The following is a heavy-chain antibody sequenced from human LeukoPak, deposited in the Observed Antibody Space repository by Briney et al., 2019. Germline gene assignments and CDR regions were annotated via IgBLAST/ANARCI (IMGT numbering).Heavy chain of an antibody. CDR1: GGTFSRYV. J-gene: IGHJ5*02. D-gene: IGHD2-15*01. CDR2: FIPIFGTA. CDR3: ATATCSGGSCYSNWFDP. Sequence: WASVKVSCKASGGTFSRYVINWVRQAPGQGLEWMGGFIPIFGTANYAQKFQGRVTITADESTSTAYMELSSLKSEDTAVYYCATATCSGGSCYSNWFDPWGQGILVTVSS. V-gene: IGHV1-69*13.